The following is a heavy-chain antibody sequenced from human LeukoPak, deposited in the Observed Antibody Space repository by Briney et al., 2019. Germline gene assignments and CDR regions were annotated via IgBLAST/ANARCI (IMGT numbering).Heavy chain of an antibody. Sequence: SVKVSCKASGGTFSSYAISWVRQAPGQGLEWMGGIIPIFGTANYAQKLQGRVTMTTDTSTSTAYMELRSLRSDDTAVYYCAREPLWFGELSYYMDVWGKGTTVTVSS. CDR1: GGTFSSYA. J-gene: IGHJ6*03. CDR2: IIPIFGTA. D-gene: IGHD3-10*01. CDR3: AREPLWFGELSYYMDV. V-gene: IGHV1-69*05.